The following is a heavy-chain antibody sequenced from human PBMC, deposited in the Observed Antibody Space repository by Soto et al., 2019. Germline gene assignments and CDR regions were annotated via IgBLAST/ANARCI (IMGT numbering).Heavy chain of an antibody. CDR2: ITRSADLS. V-gene: IGHV3-23*01. Sequence: GGSLRLSCEASGFDFSSYSITWVRQAPGKGLEYVSGITRSADLSFYADSVRGRFTVSRDNFKNTAYLEMNNLSVEDTAVYYCAKWSGFGDLWGQGTLVTVSS. CDR1: GFDFSSYS. J-gene: IGHJ4*02. D-gene: IGHD3-10*01. CDR3: AKWSGFGDL.